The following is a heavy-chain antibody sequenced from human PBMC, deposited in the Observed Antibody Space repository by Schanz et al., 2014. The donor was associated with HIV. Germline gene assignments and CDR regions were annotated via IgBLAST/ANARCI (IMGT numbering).Heavy chain of an antibody. V-gene: IGHV3-30*04. CDR2: ISYDGSNK. CDR1: GFSFSDSA. J-gene: IGHJ6*02. Sequence: VQLVESGGGLVQTGGSLKLSCAASGFSFSDSALHWVRQAPGKGLEWVAVISYDGSNKYYADSVKGRLTISRDNSKNTLYLQMNSLRAEDTAVYYCTTRRVLGVNLDVWGQGTTVTVSS. D-gene: IGHD3-3*01. CDR3: TTRRVLGVNLDV.